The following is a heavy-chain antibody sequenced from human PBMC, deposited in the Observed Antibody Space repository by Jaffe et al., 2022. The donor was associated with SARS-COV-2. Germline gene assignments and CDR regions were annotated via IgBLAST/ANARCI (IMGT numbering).Heavy chain of an antibody. CDR2: IWYDGSNK. V-gene: IGHV3-33*01. J-gene: IGHJ4*02. Sequence: QVQLVESGGGVVQPGRSLRLSCAASGFTFSSYGMHWVRQAPGKGLEWVAVIWYDGSNKYYADSVKGRFTISRDNSKNTLYLQMNSLRAEDTAVYYCARDVLAVAGYFDYWGQGTLVTVSS. D-gene: IGHD6-19*01. CDR3: ARDVLAVAGYFDY. CDR1: GFTFSSYG.